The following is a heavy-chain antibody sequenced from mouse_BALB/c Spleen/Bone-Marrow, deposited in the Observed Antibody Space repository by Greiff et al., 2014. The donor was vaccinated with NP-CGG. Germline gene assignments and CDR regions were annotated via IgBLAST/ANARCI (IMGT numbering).Heavy chain of an antibody. D-gene: IGHD2-10*02. CDR2: IYPSDSYT. V-gene: IGHV1-69*02. CDR1: GYTFTSYW. Sequence: QVQLQQSGAELVRPGASVKVSCKASGYTFTSYWINRVKQRPGQGLEWIGNIYPSDSYTNYNQDFKDKATLTVDKSSSTAYMQLSSPTSEDSAVYYCTRQYGNYYAMDYWGQGTSVTVSS. J-gene: IGHJ4*01. CDR3: TRQYGNYYAMDY.